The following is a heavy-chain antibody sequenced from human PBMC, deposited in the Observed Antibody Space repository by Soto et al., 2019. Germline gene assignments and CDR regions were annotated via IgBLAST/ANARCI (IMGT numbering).Heavy chain of an antibody. CDR2: ISGSGGST. Sequence: EVQLLESGGGLVQPGGSLRLSCAASGFTFSSYAMSWVRQAPGKGLEWVSAISGSGGSTYYADSVKGRFTISRYNSKNTQYLQMNSLRAEDTAVYYCAKLTASTVTTISVDYWGQGTLVTVSS. D-gene: IGHD4-4*01. J-gene: IGHJ4*02. V-gene: IGHV3-23*01. CDR1: GFTFSSYA. CDR3: AKLTASTVTTISVDY.